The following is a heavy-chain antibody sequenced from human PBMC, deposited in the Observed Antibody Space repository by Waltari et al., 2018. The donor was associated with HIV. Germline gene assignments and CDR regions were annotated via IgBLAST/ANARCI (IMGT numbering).Heavy chain of an antibody. V-gene: IGHV6-1*01. CDR2: TYYRSKWYN. J-gene: IGHJ5*02. CDR3: ARDALLTSGWTLNWFDP. CDR1: GDSVSSNSAA. Sequence: QVQLQQSGPGLVKPSQTLSLTCAISGDSVSSNSAAWNWIRQSPSRGLEWLGRTYYRSKWYNDYAVSVNSRITINPDTSKNQFSLQLNSVTPEDTAVYYCARDALLTSGWTLNWFDPWGQGTLVTVSS. D-gene: IGHD6-19*01.